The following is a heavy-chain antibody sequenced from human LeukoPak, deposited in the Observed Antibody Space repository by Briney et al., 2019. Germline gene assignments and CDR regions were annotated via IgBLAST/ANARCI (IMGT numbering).Heavy chain of an antibody. Sequence: SETLSLTCTVSGGSISSSSYYWGWIRQPPGKGLEWIGSIYYSGSTYYNPSLKSRVTISVDTSKNQFSLKLSSVTAADTAVYYCARESIAAAGLTLDYWGQGTLVTVSS. CDR3: ARESIAAAGLTLDY. V-gene: IGHV4-39*01. D-gene: IGHD6-13*01. CDR2: IYYSGST. CDR1: GGSISSSSYY. J-gene: IGHJ4*02.